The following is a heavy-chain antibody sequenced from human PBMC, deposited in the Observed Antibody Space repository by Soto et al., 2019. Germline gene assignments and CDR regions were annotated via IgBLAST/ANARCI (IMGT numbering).Heavy chain of an antibody. J-gene: IGHJ4*02. Sequence: GGSLRLSCAASGFTLSSYAMSWVRQAPGKGLEWVSAISGSGGSTYYADSVKGRFTISRDNSKNTLYLQMNSLRAEDTAVYYCANHLRSVAGSYYFDYWGQGTLVTVSS. CDR2: ISGSGGST. D-gene: IGHD6-19*01. CDR1: GFTLSSYA. CDR3: ANHLRSVAGSYYFDY. V-gene: IGHV3-23*01.